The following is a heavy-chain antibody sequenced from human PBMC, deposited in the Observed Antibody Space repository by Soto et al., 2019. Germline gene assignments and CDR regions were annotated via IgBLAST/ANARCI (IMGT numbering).Heavy chain of an antibody. CDR1: GFTVSRNY. Sequence: EVQLVESGGGLVQPGGSRRLSWAASGFTVSRNYMSGVRQAPGKGLEWVSVIYSGGSTYYADSVKGRFTISRDNSKNTLYLQMSSLRGEDTAVYYCARGAISQFQYFDYWGQGTLVTVSS. D-gene: IGHD3-3*02. CDR3: ARGAISQFQYFDY. V-gene: IGHV3-66*01. J-gene: IGHJ4*02. CDR2: IYSGGST.